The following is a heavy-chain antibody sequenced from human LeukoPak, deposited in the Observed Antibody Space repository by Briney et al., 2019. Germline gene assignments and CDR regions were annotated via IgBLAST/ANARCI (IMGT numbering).Heavy chain of an antibody. CDR1: GGSFSGYY. J-gene: IGHJ6*03. D-gene: IGHD5-12*01. V-gene: IGHV4-34*01. Sequence: SETLSLTCAVYGGSFSGYYWSWIRQPPGKGLEWIGEINHSGSTNYNPSLKSRVTISVDTSKNQFSLKLSSVTAADTAVYYCARGRGYYYYYMDVWGKGTTVTVSS. CDR3: ARGRGYYYYYMDV. CDR2: INHSGST.